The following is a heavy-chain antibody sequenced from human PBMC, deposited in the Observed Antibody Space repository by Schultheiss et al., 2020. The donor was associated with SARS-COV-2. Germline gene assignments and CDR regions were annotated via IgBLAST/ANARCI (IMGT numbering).Heavy chain of an antibody. J-gene: IGHJ5*02. CDR1: GGSISSYY. V-gene: IGHV4-59*01. CDR3: ARGYDSSGYYFDP. CDR2: IYYSGST. Sequence: SQTLSLTCTVPGGSISSYYWSWIRQPPGKGLEWIGYIYYSGSTNYNPSLKSRVTISVDTSKNQFSLKLSSVTAADTAVYYCARGYDSSGYYFDPWGQGTLVTVSS. D-gene: IGHD3-22*01.